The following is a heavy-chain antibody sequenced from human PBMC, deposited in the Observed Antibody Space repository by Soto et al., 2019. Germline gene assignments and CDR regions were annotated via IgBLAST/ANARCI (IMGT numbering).Heavy chain of an antibody. D-gene: IGHD3-10*02. V-gene: IGHV3-30*18. CDR1: GFTFSSYG. CDR3: AKPTVRGVHYFDY. J-gene: IGHJ4*02. Sequence: GGSLRLSCAASGFTFSSYGMHWVRQAPGKGLEWVAVISYDGSNKYYADSVKGRFTISRDNSKNTLYLQMNSLRAEDTAVYYCAKPTVRGVHYFDYWGQGTLVTVSS. CDR2: ISYDGSNK.